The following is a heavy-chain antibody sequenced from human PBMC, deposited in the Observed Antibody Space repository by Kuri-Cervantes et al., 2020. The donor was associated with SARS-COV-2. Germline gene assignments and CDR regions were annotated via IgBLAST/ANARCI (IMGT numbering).Heavy chain of an antibody. Sequence: ASVKVSCKASGYTFTGYYMHWVRQAPGQGLEWMGWINSNSGGTNYAQKFQGRVTMTRDTSISTAYMELSRLRSDDTAVYYCARVFGYYDSSGYYDFDYWGQGTLVTVSS. D-gene: IGHD3-22*01. J-gene: IGHJ4*02. V-gene: IGHV1-2*02. CDR3: ARVFGYYDSSGYYDFDY. CDR1: GYTFTGYY. CDR2: INSNSGGT.